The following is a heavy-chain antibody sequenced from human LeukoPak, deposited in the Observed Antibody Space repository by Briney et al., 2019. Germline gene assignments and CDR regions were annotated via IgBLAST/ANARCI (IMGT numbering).Heavy chain of an antibody. V-gene: IGHV4-39*02. CDR2: IYFGGRA. D-gene: IGHD3-16*01. Sequence: PSETLSLTCSVSGGSTSSRSHYWHWIRQPPGKRLERIEGIYFGGRAAYNPSLKGRVTVCAATSKNHFSLTLSSVTAADTAFYYCAGRGGGGGSLLDDWYFDLWGRGTLVTVSS. J-gene: IGHJ2*01. CDR3: AGRGGGGGSLLDDWYFDL. CDR1: GGSTSSRSHY.